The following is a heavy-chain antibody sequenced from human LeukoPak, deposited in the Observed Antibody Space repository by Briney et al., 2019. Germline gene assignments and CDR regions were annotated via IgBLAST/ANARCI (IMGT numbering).Heavy chain of an antibody. D-gene: IGHD7-27*01. CDR2: IKQDGSEK. CDR1: GFTFDNHW. CDR3: GRTGDLSDY. J-gene: IGHJ4*02. V-gene: IGHV3-7*01. Sequence: PGGSLRLSCAVSAASAASGFTFDNHWMTWVRQAPGKGLEWVANIKQDGSEKHYVDSVKGRFIISRDNVENSLYLQMNSLRVEDTAVYYYGRTGDLSDYWGQGTLVTVSS.